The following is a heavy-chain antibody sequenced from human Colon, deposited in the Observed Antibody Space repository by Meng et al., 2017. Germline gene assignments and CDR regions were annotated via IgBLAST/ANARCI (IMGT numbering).Heavy chain of an antibody. CDR2: IYHGGNT. V-gene: IGHV4-4*02. J-gene: IGHJ5*02. CDR1: GGSINSSNW. CDR3: SRGVVAGAMVWFDP. Sequence: QVQLQESGPRLVKPSGTLSLTCAVSGGSINSSNWWLWVRQPPGKGLEWLGEIYHGGNTNYNPSLKSRVTLSLDKSKNQFSLRLTSVTAADTAMYYCSRGVVAGAMVWFDPWGPGTLVTVSS. D-gene: IGHD2-2*01.